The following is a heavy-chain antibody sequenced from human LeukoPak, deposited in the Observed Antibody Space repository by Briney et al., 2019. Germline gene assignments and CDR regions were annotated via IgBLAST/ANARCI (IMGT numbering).Heavy chain of an antibody. J-gene: IGHJ5*02. D-gene: IGHD3-9*01. V-gene: IGHV3-23*01. CDR3: AKATYYDILTGYCDA. CDR2: ISGSGGGT. Sequence: GGSLRLSCAASGFTFPSYAMSWVRQAPGKGLEWVSAISGSGGGTYYADSVKGRFTISRDNSKNMLYLQMNSLRAEDTAVYYCAKATYYDILTGYCDAWGQGTLVTVSS. CDR1: GFTFPSYA.